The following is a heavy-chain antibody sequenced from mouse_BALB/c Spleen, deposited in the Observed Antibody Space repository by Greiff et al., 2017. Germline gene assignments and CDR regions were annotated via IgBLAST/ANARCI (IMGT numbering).Heavy chain of an antibody. Sequence: QVQLQQPGAELVRPGASVKLSCKASGYTFTSYWINWVKQRPGQGLEWIGNIYPSDSYTNYNQKFKDKATLTVDKSSSTAYMQLSSPTSEDSAVYYCTRGGLWYGCADWGEGTVVTVAA. D-gene: IGHD2-1*01. V-gene: IGHV1-69*02. CDR3: TRGGLWYGCAD. J-gene: IGHJ3*01. CDR2: IYPSDSYT. CDR1: GYTFTSYW.